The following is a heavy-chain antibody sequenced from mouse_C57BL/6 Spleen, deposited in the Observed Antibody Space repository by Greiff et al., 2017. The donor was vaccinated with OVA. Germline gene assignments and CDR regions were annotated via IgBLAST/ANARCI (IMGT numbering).Heavy chain of an antibody. J-gene: IGHJ4*01. V-gene: IGHV1-22*01. CDR3: ARWYYGSSLYYYAMDY. Sequence: EVKLQQSGPELVKPGASVKMSCKASGYTFTDYNMHWVKQSHGKSLEWIGYINPNNGGTSYNQKFKGKATLTVNKSSSTAYMELRSLTSDDSAVYYCARWYYGSSLYYYAMDYWGQGTSVTVSS. CDR2: INPNNGGT. CDR1: GYTFTDYN. D-gene: IGHD1-1*01.